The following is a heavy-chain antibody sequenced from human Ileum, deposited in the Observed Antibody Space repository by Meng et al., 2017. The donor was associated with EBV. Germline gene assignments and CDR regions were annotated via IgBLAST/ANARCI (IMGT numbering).Heavy chain of an antibody. CDR2: MYYSGST. Sequence: PPREGSGHGLVKPPATLSFTCTVAGGSISNENDYWGWIRQPPGKGLEWIGSMYYSGSTYYNPSLKSRVTMSLDTSKNQFSLQLTSVTAADTALYYCATRVAAVKYYFDYWGQGTLVTVSS. CDR3: ATRVAAVKYYFDY. J-gene: IGHJ4*02. D-gene: IGHD6-19*01. V-gene: IGHV4-39*07. CDR1: GGSISNENDY.